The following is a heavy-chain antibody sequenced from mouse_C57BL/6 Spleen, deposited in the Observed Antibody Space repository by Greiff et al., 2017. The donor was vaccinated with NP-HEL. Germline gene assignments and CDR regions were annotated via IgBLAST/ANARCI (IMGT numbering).Heavy chain of an antibody. J-gene: IGHJ4*01. CDR1: GYTFTDYY. V-gene: IGHV1-75*01. D-gene: IGHD1-1*01. Sequence: QVQLQQSGPELVKPGASVKISCKASGYTFTDYYINWVKQRPGQGLEWIGWIFPGSGSTYYNEKFKGKATLTVDKSSSTAYMLLSSLTSEDSAVYFCARPLYYGSSPYYAMDYWGQGTSVTVSS. CDR3: ARPLYYGSSPYYAMDY. CDR2: IFPGSGST.